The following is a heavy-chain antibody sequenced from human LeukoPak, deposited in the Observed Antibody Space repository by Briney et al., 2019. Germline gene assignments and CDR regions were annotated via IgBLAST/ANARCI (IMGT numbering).Heavy chain of an antibody. J-gene: IGHJ6*03. V-gene: IGHV4-61*02. CDR3: VRDTRYDMDV. CDR1: GGSISSGSYY. CDR2: IYTSGST. Sequence: SETLSLTCTVSGGSISSGSYYWGWIRQPPGKGLEWIGRIYTSGSTTYNPSLKSRVTISVDTSKNQFSLKLSSVTAADTAVYYCVRDTRYDMDVWGKGTTVTVSS.